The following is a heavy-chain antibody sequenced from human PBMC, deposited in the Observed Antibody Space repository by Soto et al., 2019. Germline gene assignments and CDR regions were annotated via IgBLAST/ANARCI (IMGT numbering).Heavy chain of an antibody. CDR1: GFTFSSYA. Sequence: GGSLRLSCAASGFTFSSYAMSWVRQAPGKGLEWVPAISGSGGSTYYADSVKGRFTISRDNSKNALYLQMNSLRAEDTAVYYCAKPIVVAAAGYYFDYWGQGTLVTVSS. D-gene: IGHD6-13*01. CDR3: AKPIVVAAAGYYFDY. CDR2: ISGSGGST. V-gene: IGHV3-23*01. J-gene: IGHJ4*02.